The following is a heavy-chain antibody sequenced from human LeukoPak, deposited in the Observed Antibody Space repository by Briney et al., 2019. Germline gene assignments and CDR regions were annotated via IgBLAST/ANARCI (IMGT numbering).Heavy chain of an antibody. CDR1: GFIFSDYA. Sequence: PGRSLRLSCAASGFIFSDYAMHWVRQGPGKGLEWVAVISYSGQQKYYGDSVKGRFTVSRDNAKNSLYLQMNSLRAEDTALYYCAKDPARIAVAGPDYWGQGTLVTVSS. CDR2: ISYSGQQK. D-gene: IGHD6-19*01. V-gene: IGHV3-30*04. J-gene: IGHJ4*02. CDR3: AKDPARIAVAGPDY.